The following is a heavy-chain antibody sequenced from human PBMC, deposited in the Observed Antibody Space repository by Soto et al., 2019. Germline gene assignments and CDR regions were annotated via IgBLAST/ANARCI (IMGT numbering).Heavy chain of an antibody. D-gene: IGHD4-4*01. CDR3: ARDRSNLGWFDP. Sequence: ASVKVSCKASGYTFISYYMHWVRQAPGQGLEWMGLIHPSGGSATYAQKFQGRVTMTRDTSTGTVYMELSSLRSEDTAVYYCARDRSNLGWFDPWGQGTLVTVSS. CDR1: GYTFISYY. V-gene: IGHV1-46*03. CDR2: IHPSGGSA. J-gene: IGHJ5*02.